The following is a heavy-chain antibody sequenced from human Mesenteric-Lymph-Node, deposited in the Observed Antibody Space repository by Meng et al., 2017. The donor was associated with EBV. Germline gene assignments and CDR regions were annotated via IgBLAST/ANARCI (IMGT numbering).Heavy chain of an antibody. J-gene: IGHJ4*02. D-gene: IGHD3-3*01. V-gene: IGHV4-34*01. CDR1: GGSFSGYY. Sequence: QVQLQQGGAGLLKPLETLSLTCAVYGGSFSGYYWSWIRQPPGKGLEWIGEINHSGSTNYNPSLKSRVTISVDTSKNQFSLKLSSVTAADTAVYYCARGRGVYYDFWSGYSAWGQGTLVTVSS. CDR2: INHSGST. CDR3: ARGRGVYYDFWSGYSA.